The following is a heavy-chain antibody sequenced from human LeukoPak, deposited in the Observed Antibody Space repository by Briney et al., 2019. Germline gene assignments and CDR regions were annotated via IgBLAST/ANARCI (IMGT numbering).Heavy chain of an antibody. Sequence: GGSLRLSCAASGFSVSSNYMSWVRQAPGRGPEWTSVFYINGRTYYADSVKGRFTISRDNSMNMVVLQMTSLRVEDTAIYYCGRGSTGTVVGSFDPLGQGTLVTVSS. CDR3: GRGSTGTVVGSFDP. CDR1: GFSVSSNY. CDR2: FYINGRT. V-gene: IGHV3-66*01. D-gene: IGHD3-22*01. J-gene: IGHJ5*02.